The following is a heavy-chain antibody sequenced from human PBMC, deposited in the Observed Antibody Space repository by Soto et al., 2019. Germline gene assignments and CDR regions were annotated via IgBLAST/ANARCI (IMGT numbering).Heavy chain of an antibody. CDR1: GGSISGSY. Sequence: SETLSLTCTVSGGSISGSYWSWIRQPPGKGLKWIGYISYNGITNYNPSLKSRVTMSVDTSKSQFSLNLSSVTAADSAVYYCARRGTRFCTSTGCYDGASDIWGQGTMVTVSS. D-gene: IGHD2-2*01. J-gene: IGHJ3*02. CDR3: ARRGTRFCTSTGCYDGASDI. CDR2: ISYNGIT. V-gene: IGHV4-59*08.